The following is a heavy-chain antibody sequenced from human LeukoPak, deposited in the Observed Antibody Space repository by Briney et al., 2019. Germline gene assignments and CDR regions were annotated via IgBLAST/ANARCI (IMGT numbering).Heavy chain of an antibody. D-gene: IGHD1-26*01. CDR1: GGSMSDYY. J-gene: IGHJ4*02. CDR2: LYYSGNT. CDR3: ARGEYEDLVDN. Sequence: SETLSLTCTVSGGSMSDYYWSWIRQSPVRGLEWIGYLYYSGNTNCNPSLKSRLTISRDMAKDQFSLKLSSVTSADTAVYYCARGEYEDLVDNWGQGTLVTVSS. V-gene: IGHV4-59*01.